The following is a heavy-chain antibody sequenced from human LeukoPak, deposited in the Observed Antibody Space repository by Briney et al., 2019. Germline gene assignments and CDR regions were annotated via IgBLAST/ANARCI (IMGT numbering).Heavy chain of an antibody. CDR3: ARFWTGYLPDC. D-gene: IGHD3/OR15-3a*01. V-gene: IGHV1-18*01. CDR1: GYTFTTYA. Sequence: GASVKVSCKASGYTFTTYAVSWVRQAPGQGLEWMGWISTYNGNTEYVKSLQGRVTMTTDTSSSTAYMELRGLKSDDTAVYYCARFWTGYLPDCWGQGTLVTVSS. J-gene: IGHJ4*02. CDR2: ISTYNGNT.